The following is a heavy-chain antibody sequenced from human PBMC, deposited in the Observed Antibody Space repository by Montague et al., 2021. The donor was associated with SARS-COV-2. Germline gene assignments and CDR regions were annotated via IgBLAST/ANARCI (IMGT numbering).Heavy chain of an antibody. Sequence: TLSLTFTVSGGSISSGGYYWSWIRQHPGKGLEWIGYIYYSGSTYYNPCLESRVTISVDTSKNQFSLKLSSVTAADTAVYYCARARITMIVVVNAFDIWGRGTMVTVSS. CDR3: ARARITMIVVVNAFDI. V-gene: IGHV4-31*03. CDR1: GGSISSGGYY. J-gene: IGHJ3*02. D-gene: IGHD3-22*01. CDR2: IYYSGST.